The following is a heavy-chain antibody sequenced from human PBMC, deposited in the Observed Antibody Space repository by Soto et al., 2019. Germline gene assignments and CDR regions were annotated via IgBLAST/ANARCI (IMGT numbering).Heavy chain of an antibody. CDR3: ARGRIVASIHDAFEI. V-gene: IGHV1-18*01. CDR2: ISAYNGKR. CDR1: GYDFTSYG. Sequence: QLLQSGDEVKKPGASVRVSCRASGYDFTSYGISWVRQAPGQGLEWVSWISAYNGKRDTAQKFQGRVTMTLDTSTDTAHMELGDLTSADTAVYYCARGRIVASIHDAFEIWGQGTMVAVSS. J-gene: IGHJ3*02. D-gene: IGHD2-21*01.